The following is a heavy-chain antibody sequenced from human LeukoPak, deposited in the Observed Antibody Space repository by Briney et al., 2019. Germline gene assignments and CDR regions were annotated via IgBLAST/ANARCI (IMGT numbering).Heavy chain of an antibody. J-gene: IGHJ6*02. Sequence: SETLSLTCTVSGGSVSSSSYYWGWIRQPPGNGLEWIGNIYYSGSTYYNPSLKSRVTISVDTSKNQFSLKLSSVTAADTAVYYCARGPNLRFLEWLPSYGMDVWGQGTTVTVSS. V-gene: IGHV4-39*07. CDR3: ARGPNLRFLEWLPSYGMDV. D-gene: IGHD3-3*01. CDR1: GGSVSSSSYY. CDR2: IYYSGST.